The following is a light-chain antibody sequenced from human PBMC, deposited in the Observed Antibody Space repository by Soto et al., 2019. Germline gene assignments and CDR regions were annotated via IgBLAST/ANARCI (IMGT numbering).Light chain of an antibody. V-gene: IGLV2-11*01. CDR3: CSYAGGYTFI. CDR1: SSDVGAYHY. J-gene: IGLJ1*01. CDR2: DVS. Sequence: QSALTQPRSVSGCPGQSVTISCAGTSSDVGAYHYVSWYQQHPGKAPKFMIYDVSKRPSGVPDRFSGSMSGNTASLTISGLQAEDEADYYCCSYAGGYTFIFGSGTKLTVL.